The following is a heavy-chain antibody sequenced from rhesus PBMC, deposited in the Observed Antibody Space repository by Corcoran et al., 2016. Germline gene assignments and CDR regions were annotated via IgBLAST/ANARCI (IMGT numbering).Heavy chain of an antibody. CDR3: ARKVGVVSAKNRFDV. D-gene: IGHD2-39*02. CDR2: ISGSGGSN. V-gene: IGHV4-57*02. J-gene: IGHJ5-1*01. CDR1: GGSISSNW. Sequence: QLQLQESGPGLVKPSETLSLTCAVSGGSISSNWWSLIRQPPGKVLEWIGRISGSGGSNRYNPSLKSRVTKSTDKSKKQCSLKLSAGTAAYTAVYYWARKVGVVSAKNRFDVWGPGVLVTVSS.